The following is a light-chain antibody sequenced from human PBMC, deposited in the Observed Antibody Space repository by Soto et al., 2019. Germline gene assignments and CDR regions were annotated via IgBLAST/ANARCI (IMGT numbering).Light chain of an antibody. Sequence: QSVLTQPPSASGPPGQRVTISCSGSSSNIGSNFVSWYQLLPGTAPKLLIYNNDERPSGVPDRFSGSKSGTSASLAISGLRSEDEADYYCAAWDDSVSGVFGTGTKVTVL. CDR1: SSNIGSNF. V-gene: IGLV1-47*02. CDR2: NND. CDR3: AAWDDSVSGV. J-gene: IGLJ1*01.